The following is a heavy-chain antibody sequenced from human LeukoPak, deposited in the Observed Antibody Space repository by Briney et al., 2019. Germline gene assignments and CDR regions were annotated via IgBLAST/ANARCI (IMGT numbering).Heavy chain of an antibody. J-gene: IGHJ4*02. D-gene: IGHD6-13*01. CDR1: GGSFSSHY. CDR3: ARGGASSQPFDY. CDR2: INYREDI. V-gene: IGHV4-59*11. Sequence: SETLSLTCTVSGGSFSSHYWSWIRQPPGMGPEWIAFINYREDINYNPSLKSRVTISVYTSKSQFSLRLSSVTAADTAVYYCARGGASSQPFDYWGQGTLVTVSS.